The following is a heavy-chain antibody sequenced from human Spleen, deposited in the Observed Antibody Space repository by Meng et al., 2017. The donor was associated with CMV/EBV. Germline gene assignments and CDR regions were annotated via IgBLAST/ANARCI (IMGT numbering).Heavy chain of an antibody. CDR2: IYSGGIHSDGDT. CDR1: GISVWSNY. Sequence: GGSLRLSCAASGISVWSNYMGWVRQAPGKGLEWVSVIYSGGIHSDGDTYYADSGKGRFTVSRDKSKNTLYLQMNSLGAEDTAVYYCAKVSVPKGHYYNAMDVWGQGTTVTVSS. CDR3: AKVSVPKGHYYNAMDV. V-gene: IGHV3-66*01. J-gene: IGHJ6*02.